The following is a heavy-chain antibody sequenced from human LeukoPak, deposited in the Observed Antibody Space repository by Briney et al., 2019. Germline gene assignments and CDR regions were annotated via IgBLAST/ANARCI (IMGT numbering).Heavy chain of an antibody. D-gene: IGHD4-17*01. Sequence: GGSLRLSCAASGFTFSDYAMSWVRQAPGKGLEWVSTISSTGISTYYADYVKGRFTISRDNSKNTLYLQMNSLRAEDTAVYYCAKVTGDYDDYWGQGTLVTVSS. CDR3: AKVTGDYDDY. J-gene: IGHJ4*02. CDR2: ISSTGIST. CDR1: GFTFSDYA. V-gene: IGHV3-23*01.